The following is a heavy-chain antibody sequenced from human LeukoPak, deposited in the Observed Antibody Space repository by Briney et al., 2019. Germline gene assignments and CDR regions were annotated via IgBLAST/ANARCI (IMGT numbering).Heavy chain of an antibody. D-gene: IGHD5-24*01. V-gene: IGHV3-20*04. CDR1: GFTFNDYG. CDR3: ARATSGSRDGYNWRFDY. Sequence: GGSLRLSCAASGFTFNDYGMSWVRQAPGKGLEWVSAINWNGGSTGYADSVKGRFTISRDNAKNSLYLQMNSLRAEDTAVYYCARATSGSRDGYNWRFDYWGQGTLVTVSS. J-gene: IGHJ4*02. CDR2: INWNGGST.